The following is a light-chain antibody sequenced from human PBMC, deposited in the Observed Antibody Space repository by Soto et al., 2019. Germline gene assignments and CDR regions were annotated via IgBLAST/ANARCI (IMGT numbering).Light chain of an antibody. V-gene: IGKV3-15*01. CDR3: QQYNEWPPLT. CDR2: GAS. Sequence: EIVMTQSPATLSLSPGERSTLSCRASESVSSSLAWYQQKPGQAPRLLIHGASTRATGIPARFSGSGSGTDFTLTISSLQSEDLAVYYCQQYNEWPPLTFGGGTKVDIK. J-gene: IGKJ4*01. CDR1: ESVSSS.